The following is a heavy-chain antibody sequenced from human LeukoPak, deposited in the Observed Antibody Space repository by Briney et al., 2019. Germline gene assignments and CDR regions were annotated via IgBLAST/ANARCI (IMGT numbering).Heavy chain of an antibody. CDR2: IYPGDSDT. Sequence: GASLQISCKGSGSIFTSYWIGWVRQLPGKGLEWMGIIYPGDSDTRYSPSFQGQVTISADKSISTAYLQWSSLKASDAAMYYCASTATLTGQFDYWGQGTLVTVSS. CDR1: GSIFTSYW. CDR3: ASTATLTGQFDY. J-gene: IGHJ4*02. V-gene: IGHV5-51*01. D-gene: IGHD7-27*01.